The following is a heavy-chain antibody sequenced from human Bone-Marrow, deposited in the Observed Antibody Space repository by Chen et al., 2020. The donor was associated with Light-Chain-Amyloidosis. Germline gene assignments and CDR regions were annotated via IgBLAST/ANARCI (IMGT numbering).Heavy chain of an antibody. CDR2: VYYSGTT. CDR1: GGSLSSYY. D-gene: IGHD4-17*01. J-gene: IGHJ5*02. CDR3: ARLYTGTTGNWFDP. Sequence: QVQLQESGPGLVKPSATLSLTCTVSGGSLSSYYWSWIRQPPGKGLEWIGYVYYSGTTNYNPSLKSRVTVSLDTSKNHFSLKLSSVTAADTAVYYCARLYTGTTGNWFDPWGQGILVTVSS. V-gene: IGHV4-59*08.